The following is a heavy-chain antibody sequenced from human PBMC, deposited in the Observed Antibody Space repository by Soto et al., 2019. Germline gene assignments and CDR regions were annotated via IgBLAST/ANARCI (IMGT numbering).Heavy chain of an antibody. CDR2: IIPIFGTA. V-gene: IGHV1-69*13. D-gene: IGHD6-19*01. Sequence: ASVKVSCKASGGTFSSYAISWVRQAPGQGLEWMGGIIPIFGTANYAQKFQGRVTITADESTSTAYMELSSLRSEDTAVYYCAKDHRAGLVPLYFDYWSQGTLVTVSS. J-gene: IGHJ4*02. CDR1: GGTFSSYA. CDR3: AKDHRAGLVPLYFDY.